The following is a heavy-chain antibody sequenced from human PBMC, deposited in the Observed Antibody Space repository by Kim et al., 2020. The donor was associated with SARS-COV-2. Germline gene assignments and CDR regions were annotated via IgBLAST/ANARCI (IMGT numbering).Heavy chain of an antibody. Sequence: RFTIARDNAKNTLYLQMNSLRAEDTAVYYCARENTMVRGVRIYYYYGMDVWGQGTTVTVSS. CDR3: ARENTMVRGVRIYYYYGMDV. D-gene: IGHD3-10*01. V-gene: IGHV3-74*01. J-gene: IGHJ6*02.